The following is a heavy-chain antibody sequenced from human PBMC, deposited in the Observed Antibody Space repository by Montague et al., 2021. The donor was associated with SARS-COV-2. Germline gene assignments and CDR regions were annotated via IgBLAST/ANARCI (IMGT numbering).Heavy chain of an antibody. CDR2: INAGSSDT. V-gene: IGHV3-23*01. Sequence: SLRLSCAASGFPFNTYSMSWVRQAPGKGPEWASEINAGSSDTYYADSIRGRFTISRDNSKNTLYLQMNSLTAEDTALYYCAKGGHIDVWGPGTTVTVSS. J-gene: IGHJ6*02. CDR3: AKGGHIDV. D-gene: IGHD3-16*01. CDR1: GFPFNTYS.